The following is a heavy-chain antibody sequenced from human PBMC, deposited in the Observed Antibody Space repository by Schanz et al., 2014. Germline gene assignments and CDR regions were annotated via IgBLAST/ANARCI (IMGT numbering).Heavy chain of an antibody. J-gene: IGHJ4*02. D-gene: IGHD3-10*01. CDR2: IIPILGIA. CDR3: ARGSPENMVRGELDY. CDR1: GYTFSDYG. Sequence: QVQLVQSGDEVKKPGASVKVSCKTSGYTFSDYGITWVRQAPGQGLEWVGRIIPILGIANYAQKFQGRVTITADKSTSTAYMELSSLRSEDAAMYYCARGSPENMVRGELDYWGQGTLVTVSS. V-gene: IGHV1-69*04.